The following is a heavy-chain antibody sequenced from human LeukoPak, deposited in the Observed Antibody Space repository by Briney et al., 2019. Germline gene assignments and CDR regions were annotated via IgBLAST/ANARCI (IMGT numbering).Heavy chain of an antibody. Sequence: GGSLRLSCAASGFTFSSYEMNWVRQAPGKGLEWVSYISSSGSTIYYADSVKGRFTISRDNAKNSLYLQMNSLRAEDTAIYFCARLFSGVTTFDYWGQGALVTVST. CDR2: ISSSGSTI. V-gene: IGHV3-48*03. CDR3: ARLFSGVTTFDY. J-gene: IGHJ4*02. CDR1: GFTFSSYE. D-gene: IGHD1-1*01.